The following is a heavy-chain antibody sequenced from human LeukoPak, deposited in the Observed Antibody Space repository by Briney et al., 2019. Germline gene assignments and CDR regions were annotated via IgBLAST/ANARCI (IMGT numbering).Heavy chain of an antibody. CDR1: GGSINN. V-gene: IGHV4-4*07. CDR3: ARVGGNWLDL. J-gene: IGHJ5*02. CDR2: VSMSGNT. Sequence: SQTLSLTCSVSGGSINNWSWIRQPAGKGLEWIGRVSMSGNTYYNPPLQRRVTISLDTSKNQFSLKLSSVTAADTAVYYCARVGGNWLDLWGEGTRVTVSS.